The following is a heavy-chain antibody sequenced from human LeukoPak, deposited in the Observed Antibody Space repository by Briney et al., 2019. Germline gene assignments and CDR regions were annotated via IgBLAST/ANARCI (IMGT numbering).Heavy chain of an antibody. CDR1: GFTFSSYA. CDR2: ITGSGGST. V-gene: IGHV3-23*01. D-gene: IGHD5-18*01. Sequence: PGGSLRLSCAASGFTFSSYAMSWVRQAPGKGLEWVSAITGSGGSTYYADSVKGRFTISRDNSKNTLYLQMNSLRAEDTAVYYCAVGYSLSDDAFDIWGQGTMVTVSS. CDR3: AVGYSLSDDAFDI. J-gene: IGHJ3*02.